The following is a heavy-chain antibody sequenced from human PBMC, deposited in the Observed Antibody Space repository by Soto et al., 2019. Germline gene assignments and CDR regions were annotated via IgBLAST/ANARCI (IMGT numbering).Heavy chain of an antibody. D-gene: IGHD3-22*01. Sequence: ASVKVSCKASGYIFTGYYMHWVRQAPGQGLEWMGWINPTSGDTSYAQNFQDRVTMTRDTSISTAYMELSRLRSDDTAVYYCARSFYYDSSGLVDYWGQGTLVTVSS. CDR1: GYIFTGYY. V-gene: IGHV1-2*02. CDR2: INPTSGDT. CDR3: ARSFYYDSSGLVDY. J-gene: IGHJ4*02.